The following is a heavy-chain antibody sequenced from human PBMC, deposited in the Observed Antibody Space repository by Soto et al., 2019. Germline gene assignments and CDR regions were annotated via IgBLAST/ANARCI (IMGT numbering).Heavy chain of an antibody. J-gene: IGHJ4*02. CDR2: ISERGDST. CDR1: GFTIRSNA. CDR3: AKDKPGTTSFDY. V-gene: IGHV3-23*01. Sequence: GSLRLSCVASGFTIRSNAMYWVRQAPGKGLEWVSGISERGDSTYYAESVKGRFTISRDTSKNTLYLQLNTLRADDTAVYYCAKDKPGTTSFDYWGQGTLVTVSS. D-gene: IGHD1-1*01.